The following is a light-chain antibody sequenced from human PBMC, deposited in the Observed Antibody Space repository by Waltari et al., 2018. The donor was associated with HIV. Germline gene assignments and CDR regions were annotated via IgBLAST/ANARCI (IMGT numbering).Light chain of an antibody. CDR2: QDT. V-gene: IGLV3-1*01. CDR1: KLGDKY. Sequence: SYELTQQPSVSVSPGQTATITCSGDKLGDKYVSWYQQRPGQSPVWVIYQDTGRPSGIPERLSGSKSGNTATLTISGTQAMDEADYYCQAWDSSAVVFGGGTKLTVL. CDR3: QAWDSSAVV. J-gene: IGLJ2*01.